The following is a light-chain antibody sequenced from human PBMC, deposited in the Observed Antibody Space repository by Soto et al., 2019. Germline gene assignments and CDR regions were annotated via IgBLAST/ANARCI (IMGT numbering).Light chain of an antibody. CDR2: SNN. J-gene: IGLJ1*01. Sequence: QLVLTQPPSASGTPGQRVTISCSGSSSNIGSNTVNWYQHLPGTAPKLLIYSNNQRPSGVPDRFSGSKSGTSASLAISGLQSEDEADYYCAAWDDSLNGLYVFGTGTKLIVL. CDR1: SSNIGSNT. CDR3: AAWDDSLNGLYV. V-gene: IGLV1-44*01.